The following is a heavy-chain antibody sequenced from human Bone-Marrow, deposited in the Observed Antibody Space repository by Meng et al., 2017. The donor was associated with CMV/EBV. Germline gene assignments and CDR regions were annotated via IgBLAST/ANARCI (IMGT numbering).Heavy chain of an antibody. J-gene: IGHJ6*02. CDR1: GYTFTDYD. Sequence: ASVKVSCKASGYTFTDYDINWVRQAAGQGLEWMGWVTPKSGSADYARKFQGRVTMTTDTSIGTAYMELTGLRSGDTAVYFCARTKTSGTWLHDHWGQGTTVTVSS. V-gene: IGHV1-8*01. CDR3: ARTKTSGTWLHDH. CDR2: VTPKSGSA. D-gene: IGHD5-12*01.